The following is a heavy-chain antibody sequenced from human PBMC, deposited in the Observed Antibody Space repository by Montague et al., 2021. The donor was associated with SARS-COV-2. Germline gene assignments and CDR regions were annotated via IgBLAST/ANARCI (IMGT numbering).Heavy chain of an antibody. D-gene: IGHD6-13*01. J-gene: IGHJ6*02. CDR1: GGSISSSSYY. V-gene: IGHV4-39*07. CDR3: ARVGRQQLVRLSGMDV. Sequence: SETLSLTCTVSGGSISSSSYYWGWIRQPPGKGLEWIGSIYYSGSTYYNPSLKSRVTISVDTSKNQFSLKLSSVTAADTAVYYYARVGRQQLVRLSGMDVWGQGTTVTVSS. CDR2: IYYSGST.